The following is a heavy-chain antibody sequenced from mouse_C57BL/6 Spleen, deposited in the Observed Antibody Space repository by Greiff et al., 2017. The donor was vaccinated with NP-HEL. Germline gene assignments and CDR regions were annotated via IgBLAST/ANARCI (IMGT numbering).Heavy chain of an antibody. V-gene: IGHV1-64*01. Sequence: QVHVKQPGAELVKPGASVKLSCKASGYTFTSYWMHWVKQRPGQGLEWIGMIHPNSGSTNYNEKFKSKATLTVDKSSSTAYMQLSSLTSEDSAVYYCARLMDYAMDYWGQGTSVTVSS. CDR2: IHPNSGST. CDR1: GYTFTSYW. J-gene: IGHJ4*01. CDR3: ARLMDYAMDY.